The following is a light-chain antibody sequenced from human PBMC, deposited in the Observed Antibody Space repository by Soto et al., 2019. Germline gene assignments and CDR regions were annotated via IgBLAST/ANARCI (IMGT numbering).Light chain of an antibody. CDR2: THN. CDR3: AAWDDSLNGVV. V-gene: IGLV1-44*01. CDR1: SSNIGSNA. J-gene: IGLJ2*01. Sequence: QSVLTQPPSASGTPGQRVTMSCSGSSSNIGSNAVNWYQQLPGTAPKLLIYTHNQRPSGVPDRFSGSKSGTSDSLAISGLQSEDEADYYCAAWDDSLNGVVFGGGTKVTVL.